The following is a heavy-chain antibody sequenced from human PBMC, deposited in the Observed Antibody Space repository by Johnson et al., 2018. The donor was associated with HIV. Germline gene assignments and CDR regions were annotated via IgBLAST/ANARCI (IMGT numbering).Heavy chain of an antibody. CDR3: ARGAYCGGDCYSGLGALDV. V-gene: IGHV3-30*03. Sequence: QVQLVESGGGVVQTGRSLRLSCAASGFTFSSYGMHWVRQAPGKGLEWVAIISYDGSNTYYADSVTGRFTISRDNAKNSLYLQMNSLRGEDTAAYYCARGAYCGGDCYSGLGALDVWGQGTMVTVSS. J-gene: IGHJ3*01. D-gene: IGHD2-21*02. CDR1: GFTFSSYG. CDR2: ISYDGSNT.